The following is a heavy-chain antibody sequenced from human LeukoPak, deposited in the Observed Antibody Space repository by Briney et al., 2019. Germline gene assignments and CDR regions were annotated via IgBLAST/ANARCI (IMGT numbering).Heavy chain of an antibody. Sequence: SETLSLTCTVSGGSISSYYWSWIRQPPGKGLEWIGCIYYSGSTNYNPSLKSRVTISVDTSKNQFSLKLSSVTAADTAVYYCASVPPLRGGYFDYWGQGTLVTVSS. J-gene: IGHJ4*02. CDR1: GGSISSYY. CDR3: ASVPPLRGGYFDY. CDR2: IYYSGST. V-gene: IGHV4-59*01. D-gene: IGHD3-10*01.